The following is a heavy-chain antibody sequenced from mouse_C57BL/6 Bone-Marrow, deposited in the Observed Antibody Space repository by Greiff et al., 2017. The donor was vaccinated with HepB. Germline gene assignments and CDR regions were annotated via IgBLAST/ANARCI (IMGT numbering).Heavy chain of an antibody. J-gene: IGHJ3*01. CDR1: GYTFTDYE. Sequence: VKLQESGAELVRPGDSVTLSCKASGYTFTDYEMHWVKQTPVHGLEWIGAIDPETGGTAYNQKFKGKAILTADKSSSTAYMELRSLTSEDSAVYYCTRFFDYDETWFAYWGEGTLVTVSA. V-gene: IGHV1-15*01. D-gene: IGHD2-4*01. CDR3: TRFFDYDETWFAY. CDR2: IDPETGGT.